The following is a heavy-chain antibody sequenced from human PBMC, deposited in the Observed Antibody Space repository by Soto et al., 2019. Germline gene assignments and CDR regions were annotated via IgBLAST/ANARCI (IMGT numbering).Heavy chain of an antibody. Sequence: EVQLLESGGALVPPGGSLRLSCAASGFTFYNYAMSWVRQAPGKGLEWVSGISNNEDAANYADSVKGRFTISRDNSKNMLYLQMNSLSAEDTAFYYCARVPWQLVRTHDFRYWGQGTLVSVSS. CDR1: GFTFYNYA. CDR2: ISNNEDAA. CDR3: ARVPWQLVRTHDFRY. D-gene: IGHD6-6*01. J-gene: IGHJ4*02. V-gene: IGHV3-23*01.